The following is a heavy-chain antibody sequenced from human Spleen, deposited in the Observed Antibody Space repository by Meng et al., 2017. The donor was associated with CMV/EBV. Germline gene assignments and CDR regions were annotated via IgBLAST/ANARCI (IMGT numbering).Heavy chain of an antibody. V-gene: IGHV4-59*01. CDR2: IYYSGST. J-gene: IGHJ4*02. CDR1: GGSISSYY. D-gene: IGHD1-26*01. Sequence: GSLRLSCTVSGGSISSYYWSWIRQPPGKGLEWIGYIYYSGSTNYNPSLKSRVTISVDTSKNQFSLKLSSVTAADTAVYYCARALRGGSYRYFDYWDQGTLVTVSS. CDR3: ARALRGGSYRYFDY.